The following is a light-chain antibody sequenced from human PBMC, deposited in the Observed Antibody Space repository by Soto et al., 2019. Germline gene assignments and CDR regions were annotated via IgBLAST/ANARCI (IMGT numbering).Light chain of an antibody. V-gene: IGKV3-20*01. CDR2: GAS. Sequence: EIVLTQSPGTLSLSPGERATLSCRASQSVGSSLSWYQQKPGQAPRLLFCGASNRATAIPDRFSGSGFGTDFTLTITRLEPEDFAVYYCQQYGDSPQTFGPGTKVDIK. CDR3: QQYGDSPQT. J-gene: IGKJ1*01. CDR1: QSVGSS.